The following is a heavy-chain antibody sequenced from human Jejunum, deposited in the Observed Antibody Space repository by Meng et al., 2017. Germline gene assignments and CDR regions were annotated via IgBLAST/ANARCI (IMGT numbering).Heavy chain of an antibody. Sequence: ASVKVSCKASGDTFIGSYMHWVRQAPGQGLEWMGQINPNSGATSYAQKFQGRVTMTRDTSISTAYMELSRLTSDDTAVYYCVRDGRYNWNYAEYWYFDLWGRGTPVTVSS. CDR3: VRDGRYNWNYAEYWYFDL. CDR2: INPNSGAT. CDR1: GDTFIGSY. J-gene: IGHJ2*01. D-gene: IGHD1-7*01. V-gene: IGHV1-2*06.